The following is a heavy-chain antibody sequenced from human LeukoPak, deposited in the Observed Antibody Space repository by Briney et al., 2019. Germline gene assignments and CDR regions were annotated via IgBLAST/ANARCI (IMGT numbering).Heavy chain of an antibody. CDR3: ASSIAVAGQVYFDY. V-gene: IGHV4-59*08. CDR1: GGTISSYY. CDR2: IYYSGST. J-gene: IGHJ4*02. Sequence: SETLSLTCTVSGGTISSYYWSWIRQPPGKGLEWIGYIYYSGSTNYNPSLKSRVTISVDTSKNQFSLKLSSVTAADTAVYYCASSIAVAGQVYFDYWGQGTLVTVSS. D-gene: IGHD6-19*01.